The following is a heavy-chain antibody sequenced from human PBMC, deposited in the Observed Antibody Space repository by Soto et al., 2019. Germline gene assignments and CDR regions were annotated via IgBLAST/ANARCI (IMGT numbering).Heavy chain of an antibody. CDR3: ARDYTFYSFYGMDV. CDR1: GFTVSSNY. J-gene: IGHJ6*02. V-gene: IGHV3-53*01. Sequence: LRLSCAASGFTVSSNYMSWVRQPPEKGLEWVSVIFTGGTTSYADSVKGRFTISKDDSKNTLYLQMNSLRAEDTAVYYCARDYTFYSFYGMDVWGQGTTVTVSS. CDR2: IFTGGTT.